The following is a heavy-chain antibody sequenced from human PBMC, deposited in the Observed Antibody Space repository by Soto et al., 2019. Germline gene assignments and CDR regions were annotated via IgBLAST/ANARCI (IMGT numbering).Heavy chain of an antibody. J-gene: IGHJ4*02. D-gene: IGHD1-26*01. Sequence: VGSLRLSCAASGFTFSSYGMHWVRQAPGKGLEWVAVISYDGSNKYYADSVKGRFTISRDNSKNTLYLQMNSLRAEDTAVYYCAKARSDRDGSYSWYFDYWGQGTLVTVSS. CDR2: ISYDGSNK. V-gene: IGHV3-30*18. CDR3: AKARSDRDGSYSWYFDY. CDR1: GFTFSSYG.